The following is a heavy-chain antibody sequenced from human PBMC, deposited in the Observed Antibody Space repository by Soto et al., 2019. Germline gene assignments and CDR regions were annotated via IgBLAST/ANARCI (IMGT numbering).Heavy chain of an antibody. D-gene: IGHD3-3*01. CDR2: INPSGGST. J-gene: IGHJ6*03. CDR1: GYTFTSYY. Sequence: ASVKVSCKASGYTFTSYYMHWVRQAPGQGLEWMGIINPSGGSTSYAQKFQGRVTMTRDTSTSTVYMELSSLRSEDTAVYYCARDSAVGVVTGYYMDVWGQGTTVTVSS. CDR3: ARDSAVGVVTGYYMDV. V-gene: IGHV1-46*03.